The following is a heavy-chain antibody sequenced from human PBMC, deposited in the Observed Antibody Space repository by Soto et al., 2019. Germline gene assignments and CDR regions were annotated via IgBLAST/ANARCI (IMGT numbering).Heavy chain of an antibody. CDR2: ITGGGGGT. J-gene: IGHJ4*02. D-gene: IGHD3-22*01. V-gene: IGHV3-23*01. Sequence: EVQLLESGGGLVQPGGSLRLSCAASGFTFSSYAMSLVRQAPGKVLEWVSAITGGGGGTYCRFTLSRDNSKNTLYLQLNSLRAEYTAVYYCAKDSIGDYYDRGGYYRHRDDYWGQGTLVTVSS. CDR3: AKDSIGDYYDRGGYYRHRDDY. CDR1: GFTFSSYA.